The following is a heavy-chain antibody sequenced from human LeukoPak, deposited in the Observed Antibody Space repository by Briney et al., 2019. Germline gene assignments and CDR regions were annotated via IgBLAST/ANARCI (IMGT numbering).Heavy chain of an antibody. J-gene: IGHJ5*02. CDR1: GGSISSGSYY. Sequence: PSETLSLTCTVSGGSISSGSYYWSWIRQPAGKGLEWIGRIYTSGSTNYNPSLKSRVTISVDTSKNQFSLKLSSVTAADTAVYYCARVVPAAIDWFDPWGQGTLVTVSS. V-gene: IGHV4-61*02. CDR2: IYTSGST. CDR3: ARVVPAAIDWFDP. D-gene: IGHD2-2*02.